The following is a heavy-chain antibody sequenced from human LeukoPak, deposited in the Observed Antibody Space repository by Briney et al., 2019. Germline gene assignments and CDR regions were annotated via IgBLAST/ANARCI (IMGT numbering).Heavy chain of an antibody. CDR2: ISSNGGST. Sequence: GGSLRLSCAASGFTFSSYAMHWVRQAPGKGLEYVSAISSNGGSTYYANSVKGRFTISRDNSKNTLYLQMGSLRDEDMAVYYCARETYDSSGHAFDIWGQGTMVTVSS. CDR3: ARETYDSSGHAFDI. CDR1: GFTFSSYA. J-gene: IGHJ3*02. V-gene: IGHV3-64*01. D-gene: IGHD3-22*01.